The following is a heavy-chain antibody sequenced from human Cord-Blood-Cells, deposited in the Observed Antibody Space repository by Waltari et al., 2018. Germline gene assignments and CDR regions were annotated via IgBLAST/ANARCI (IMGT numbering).Heavy chain of an antibody. Sequence: QMVQSGAEVKKPGASVKVSCKASGYTFTGYYMHWVRQAPGQGLEWMGWINPNSGGTNYAQKFQGRVTMTRDTSISTAYMELSRLRSDDTAVYYCARDRGKADYTFDYWGQGTLVTVSS. CDR3: ARDRGKADYTFDY. CDR2: INPNSGGT. D-gene: IGHD4-4*01. CDR1: GYTFTGYY. J-gene: IGHJ4*02. V-gene: IGHV1-2*02.